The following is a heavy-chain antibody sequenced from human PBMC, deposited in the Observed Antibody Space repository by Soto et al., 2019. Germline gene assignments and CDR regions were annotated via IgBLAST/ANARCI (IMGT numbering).Heavy chain of an antibody. V-gene: IGHV1-69*01. D-gene: IGHD3-10*01. CDR3: ARDRDDYGSGNYYNRIDF. CDR2: IIPIFGTP. J-gene: IGHJ4*02. CDR1: GGIFSTYA. Sequence: QVQLVQSGAEVKKPGSSVKVSCKASGGIFSTYAISWLRQAPGQGLEWMGGIIPIFGTPNYAQRFQGRVTITADESTSTAYMELCRLRSEDTAVYYCARDRDDYGSGNYYNRIDFWGQGTLVTVPS.